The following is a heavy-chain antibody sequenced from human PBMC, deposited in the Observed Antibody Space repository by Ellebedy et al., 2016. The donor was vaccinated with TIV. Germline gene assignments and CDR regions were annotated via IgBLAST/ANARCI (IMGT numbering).Heavy chain of an antibody. CDR1: GFTFSIYG. Sequence: GGSLRLXXAASGFTFSIYGIHWVRQAPGKGLEWVAVISYDGSIKYYVDSVKGRFTVSRDNSKNTLYLQMNSLRAEDTAVYYCAKDGSPAYTQYYFYYMDVWGKGTTVTVSS. CDR2: ISYDGSIK. J-gene: IGHJ6*03. D-gene: IGHD4-11*01. CDR3: AKDGSPAYTQYYFYYMDV. V-gene: IGHV3-30*18.